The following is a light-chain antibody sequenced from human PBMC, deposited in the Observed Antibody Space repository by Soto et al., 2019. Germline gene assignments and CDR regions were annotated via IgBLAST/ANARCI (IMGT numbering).Light chain of an antibody. CDR1: QSISTY. V-gene: IGKV1-39*01. CDR2: AAS. CDR3: QQSYSTPWT. Sequence: DMQMTQPPSSLSASVGDRVSITCRASQSISTYLNWYQQKPGKAPNLLIFAASSLQSGVPSRFSGSGSGTDFTLTINSLQPEDFATYFCQQSYSTPWTFGQGTKVDIK. J-gene: IGKJ1*01.